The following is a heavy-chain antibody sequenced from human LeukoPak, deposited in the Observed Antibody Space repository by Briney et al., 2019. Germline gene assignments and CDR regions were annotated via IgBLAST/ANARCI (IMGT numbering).Heavy chain of an antibody. CDR2: MNPNTGRT. J-gene: IGHJ4*02. CDR1: RYTFSSYD. V-gene: IGHV1-8*01. Sequence: ALVKVSCKASRYTFSSYDINWVREAAGQGLEWMGWMNPNTGRTGFAQKLQGRLTMTRDTSISTAYMELSSLRSEDTAVYYCARLSQTPDYYSSGGYYYLGYWGQGTPVTVSS. CDR3: ARLSQTPDYYSSGGYYYLGY. D-gene: IGHD3-22*01.